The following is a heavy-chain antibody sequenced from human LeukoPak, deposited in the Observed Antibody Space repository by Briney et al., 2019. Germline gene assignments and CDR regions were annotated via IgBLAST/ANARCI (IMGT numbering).Heavy chain of an antibody. CDR1: GFTFNNYA. CDR3: AKEDIVVVPAAIGY. V-gene: IGHV3-23*01. D-gene: IGHD2-2*01. CDR2: ISGSGGST. J-gene: IGHJ4*02. Sequence: GGSLRLSCAASGFTFNNYAMNWVRQAPGKGLEWVSGISGSGGSTYYADSVKGRFTISRDNSKNTLYLQMNSLRAEDTAVYYCAKEDIVVVPAAIGYWGQGTLVTVSS.